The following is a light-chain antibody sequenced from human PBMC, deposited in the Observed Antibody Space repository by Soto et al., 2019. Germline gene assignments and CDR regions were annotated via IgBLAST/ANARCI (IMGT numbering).Light chain of an antibody. J-gene: IGKJ5*01. Sequence: IQMTLSPSSLSASVEDTVTITCQASQDISHYLNWYQQKPGKALKLLIYDASNLHPGVPSRFRGSGSGTEFSFNITSLQPEDVATYYCQQYDDLPITFGQGTRLEIK. CDR3: QQYDDLPIT. V-gene: IGKV1-33*01. CDR2: DAS. CDR1: QDISHY.